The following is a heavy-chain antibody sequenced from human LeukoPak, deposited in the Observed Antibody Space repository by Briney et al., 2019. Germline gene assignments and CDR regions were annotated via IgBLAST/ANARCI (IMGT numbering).Heavy chain of an antibody. CDR3: ATMNNYYGMDV. CDR1: GGSISSSSYY. D-gene: IGHD3-22*01. Sequence: SETLSLTCTVSGGSISSSSYYWGWIRQPSGKGLEWIGSIYYSGSTYYNPSLKSRVTISVDTSKNQFSLKLSSVTAADTAVYYCATMNNYYGMDVWGQGTTVTVSS. V-gene: IGHV4-39*01. CDR2: IYYSGST. J-gene: IGHJ6*02.